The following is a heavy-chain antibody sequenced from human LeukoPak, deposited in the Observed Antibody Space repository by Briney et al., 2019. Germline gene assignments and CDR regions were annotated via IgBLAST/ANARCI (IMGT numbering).Heavy chain of an antibody. J-gene: IGHJ4*02. D-gene: IGHD2-21*02. CDR3: ARTSVTAYSDY. V-gene: IGHV1-3*01. CDR1: GYIFTTYA. Sequence: GASVKVSFTASGYIFTTYAIHWVRQAPGQRLEWMGWINAGDGNTKYSQKFQGRVTITRNTSASTVYMEVKSLRSEDTAVYYCARTSVTAYSDYWGQGTLVTVSS. CDR2: INAGDGNT.